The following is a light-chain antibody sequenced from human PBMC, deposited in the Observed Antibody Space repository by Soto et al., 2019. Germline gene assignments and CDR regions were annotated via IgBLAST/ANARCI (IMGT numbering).Light chain of an antibody. CDR2: EGN. J-gene: IGLJ1*01. CDR1: TSDVGSYNL. Sequence: QSALTQSASVSGSPGQSITISCTGTTSDVGSYNLVSWYQQYPGKAPKLIISEGNKRPSGVSIRFSGSKSGNTASLTISGLQAEDEADYYCCSYASSSTYVFGTGTKVTVL. CDR3: CSYASSSTYV. V-gene: IGLV2-23*01.